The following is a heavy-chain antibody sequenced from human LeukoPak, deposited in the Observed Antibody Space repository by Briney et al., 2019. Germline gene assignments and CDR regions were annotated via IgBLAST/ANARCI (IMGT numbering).Heavy chain of an antibody. J-gene: IGHJ4*02. CDR1: GFTLSDYW. V-gene: IGHV3-7*01. Sequence: GGSLRLSCSASGFTLSDYWMNCLRQAPGEGLEWVANINLHGSVKLHVDSVEGRFTISRDNAKTSLFLQMPSLKVEDTAVYYCAAWGLYSYWGQGTLVTVSS. D-gene: IGHD4-11*01. CDR2: INLHGSVK. CDR3: AAWGLYSY.